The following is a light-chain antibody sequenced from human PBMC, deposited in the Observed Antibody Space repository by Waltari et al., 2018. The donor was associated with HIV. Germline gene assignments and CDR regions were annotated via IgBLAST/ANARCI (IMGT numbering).Light chain of an antibody. CDR3: AAWTDSLSGVV. CDR2: SNN. V-gene: IGLV1-47*01. Sequence: QSVLTQPPSASGTPGQRVTISCSGSSSNIGSYYVYWYQQLPGTAPKLLIYSNNQRPSVVPDRFSGSKSGTSASLAISGLRSEDEADYYCAAWTDSLSGVVFGGGTKLSVL. CDR1: SSNIGSYY. J-gene: IGLJ2*01.